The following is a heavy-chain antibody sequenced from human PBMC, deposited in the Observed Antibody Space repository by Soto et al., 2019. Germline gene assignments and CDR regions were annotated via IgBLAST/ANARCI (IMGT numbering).Heavy chain of an antibody. J-gene: IGHJ4*02. Sequence: GGSLRLSCAASGFTFDDYAMHWVRQAPGKGLEWVSGISGNSANIGYADSVKGRFTISRDNAKNSLYLQMNSLRAEDSALYYCAKDTSYSSGSWGFDYWGLGTLVTVSS. CDR2: ISGNSANI. V-gene: IGHV3-9*01. CDR3: AKDTSYSSGSWGFDY. CDR1: GFTFDDYA. D-gene: IGHD6-19*01.